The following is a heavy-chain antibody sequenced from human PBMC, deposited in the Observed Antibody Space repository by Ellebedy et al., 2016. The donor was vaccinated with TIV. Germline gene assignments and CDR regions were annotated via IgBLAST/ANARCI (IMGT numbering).Heavy chain of an antibody. D-gene: IGHD1/OR15-1a*01. CDR3: ARRGEHDT. V-gene: IGHV3-30-3*01. CDR1: GFTFSTYE. CDR2: ISDDGNTK. Sequence: GESLKISCAASGFTFSTYEMHWVSQAPGKGLEWVAVISDDGNTKYYADSVKGRFTISRDDAKNSLFLEMNSLRAEDTAVYYCARRGEHDTWGQGTLVTVSS. J-gene: IGHJ5*02.